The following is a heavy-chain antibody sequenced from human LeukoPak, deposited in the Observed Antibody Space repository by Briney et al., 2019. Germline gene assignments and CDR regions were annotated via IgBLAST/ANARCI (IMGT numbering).Heavy chain of an antibody. Sequence: GGSLRLSCGASGFTFRTYAMSWVRQAPGKGLEWVGFIRSKAYGGTTEYAASVKGRFTISRDDSKSIAYLQMNSLKTEDTAVYYCSYSGYNDYWGQGTLVTVSS. CDR1: GFTFRTYA. J-gene: IGHJ4*02. D-gene: IGHD1-14*01. V-gene: IGHV3-49*04. CDR2: IRSKAYGGTT. CDR3: SYSGYNDY.